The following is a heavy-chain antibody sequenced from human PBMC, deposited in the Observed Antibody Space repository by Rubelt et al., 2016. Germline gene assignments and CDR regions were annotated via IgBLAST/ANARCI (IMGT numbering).Heavy chain of an antibody. D-gene: IGHD3-9*01. Sequence: ASGFTFSNAWMSWVRQAPGQGLEWVGRIKSKTDGGTTDYAAPVKGRFTISRDDSKNTLYLQMNSLKTEDTAVYSCTTAYYDILTGYYGFDYWGQGTLVTVSS. CDR3: TTAYYDILTGYYGFDY. V-gene: IGHV3-15*01. CDR1: GFTFSNAW. CDR2: IKSKTDGGTT. J-gene: IGHJ4*02.